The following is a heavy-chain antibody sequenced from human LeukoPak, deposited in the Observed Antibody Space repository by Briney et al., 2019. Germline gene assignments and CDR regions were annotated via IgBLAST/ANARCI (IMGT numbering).Heavy chain of an antibody. J-gene: IGHJ6*02. D-gene: IGHD3-3*01. V-gene: IGHV4-61*08. CDR1: GGSVSSADYY. CDR2: IYYSGST. CDR3: ARDTFWSGYPDGMDV. Sequence: SETLSLTCTVSGGSVSSADYYWSWIRQPPGKGLEWIGYIYYSGSTSYNPSLKSRVTISVDTSKNQFSLKLSSVTAADTAVYYCARDTFWSGYPDGMDVWGQGTTVTVSS.